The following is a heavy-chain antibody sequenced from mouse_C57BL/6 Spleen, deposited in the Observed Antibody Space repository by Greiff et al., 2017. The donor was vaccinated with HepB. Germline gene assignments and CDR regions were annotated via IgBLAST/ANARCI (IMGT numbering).Heavy chain of an antibody. J-gene: IGHJ2*01. CDR2: INPSNGGT. CDR3: ARVYYSNYNFDY. CDR1: GYTFTSYW. Sequence: VQLQESGTELVKPGASVKLSCKASGYTFTSYWMHWVKQRPGQGLEWIGNINPSNGGTNYNEKFKSKATLTVDKSSSTAYMQLSSLTSEDSAVYYCARVYYSNYNFDYWGQGTTLTVSS. D-gene: IGHD2-5*01. V-gene: IGHV1-53*01.